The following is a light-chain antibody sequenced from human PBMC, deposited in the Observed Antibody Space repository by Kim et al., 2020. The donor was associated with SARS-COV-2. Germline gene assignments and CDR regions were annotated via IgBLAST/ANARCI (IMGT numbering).Light chain of an antibody. Sequence: QSALSQPPSASGSPGQSITISCTGTPSDVGGSHFVSWYQQHPGRAPKLMIYDYTKRPSGVSNRFSGSRSGNTASLTISGLQTEDEAAYYCSSYSMSNIQLFGGGTQVTVL. CDR3: SSYSMSNIQL. CDR2: DYT. CDR1: PSDVGGSHF. V-gene: IGLV2-14*03. J-gene: IGLJ7*01.